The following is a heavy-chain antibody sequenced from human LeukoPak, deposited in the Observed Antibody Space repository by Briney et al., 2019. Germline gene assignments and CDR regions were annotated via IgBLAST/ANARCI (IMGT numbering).Heavy chain of an antibody. CDR1: GGTFSSYA. D-gene: IGHD3-9*01. V-gene: IGHV1-69*01. CDR2: IIPIFGTA. J-gene: IGHJ4*02. Sequence: SVKVSCKASGGTFSSYAISWVRQAPGQGLEWMGGIIPIFGTANYAQKFQGRVTITADESTSTAYMELSSPRSEDTAVYYCAREVNPRYDILTGYPLDYWGQGTLVTVSS. CDR3: AREVNPRYDILTGYPLDY.